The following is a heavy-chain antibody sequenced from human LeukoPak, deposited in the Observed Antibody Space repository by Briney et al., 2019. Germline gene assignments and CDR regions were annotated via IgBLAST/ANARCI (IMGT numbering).Heavy chain of an antibody. V-gene: IGHV4-39*01. D-gene: IGHD2-15*01. CDR2: IYYGGST. J-gene: IGHJ5*02. Sequence: SETLSLTCTVSGGSTSSSDYYWGWLRQPPGKGLEWIGSIYYGGSTYYNPSLKSRVTISVDTSMNQFSLKLSFVTTADTAVYYCARALGYCSGGSCTRGYNWFDPWGQGTLVTVPS. CDR1: GGSTSSSDYY. CDR3: ARALGYCSGGSCTRGYNWFDP.